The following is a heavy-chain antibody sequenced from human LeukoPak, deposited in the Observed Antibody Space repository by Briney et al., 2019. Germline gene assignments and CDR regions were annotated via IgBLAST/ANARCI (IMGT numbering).Heavy chain of an antibody. CDR1: GYTFTGYY. CDR2: INPNSGGT. D-gene: IGHD3-10*01. Sequence: ASVKVSCRASGYTFTGYYMHWVRQAPGQGLEWMGRINPNSGGTNYAQKFQGRVTMTRDTSISTAHMELSRLRSDDTAVYYCAGLYGSGSYSRWFDPWGQGTLVTVSS. J-gene: IGHJ5*02. CDR3: AGLYGSGSYSRWFDP. V-gene: IGHV1-2*06.